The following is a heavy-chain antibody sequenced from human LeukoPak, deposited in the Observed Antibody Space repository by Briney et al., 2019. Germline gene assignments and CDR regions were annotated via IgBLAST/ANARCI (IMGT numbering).Heavy chain of an antibody. CDR2: INHNGNVN. CDR3: VRDHLWAFDY. J-gene: IGHJ4*02. CDR1: GFTFSSYW. Sequence: GGSLRLSCAASGFTFSSYWMNWARQAPGKGLEWVASINHNGNVNYYVDSVKGRFTISRDNAENSLYLQMNSLRAEDTAVYYCVRDHLWAFDYWGQGTLVTVSS. D-gene: IGHD3-10*01. V-gene: IGHV3-7*01.